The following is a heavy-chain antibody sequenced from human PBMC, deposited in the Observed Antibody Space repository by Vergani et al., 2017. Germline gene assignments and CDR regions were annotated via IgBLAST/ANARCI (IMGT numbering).Heavy chain of an antibody. CDR3: ARVAPSNSEVTPTAFDV. Sequence: QVQLVQSGAELKKPGASVSVSCKGSSHTFQTYGISWVRQAPGKGLEWMAWIRPYTGHTIYAQKFQDRVTMTTDTSTNTAYMELRSLGSDDTAVYFCARVAPSNSEVTPTAFDVLGQGTMVTVSS. J-gene: IGHJ3*01. D-gene: IGHD1-1*01. CDR1: SHTFQTYG. CDR2: IRPYTGHT. V-gene: IGHV1-18*01.